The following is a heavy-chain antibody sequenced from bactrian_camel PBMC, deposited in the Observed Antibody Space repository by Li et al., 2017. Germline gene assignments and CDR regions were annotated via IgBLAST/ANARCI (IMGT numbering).Heavy chain of an antibody. CDR3: VRSYRAEYGGSWSPNY. Sequence: VQLVESGGGLVQPGGSLRLSCAASGFTFDDYDMGWIRQAPGKGLEWVSAISWSGDSTNYADSVKGRFTISRDNAKNTVYLQMNSLKPEDTALYYCVRSYRAEYGGSWSPNYWGQGTQVTVS. CDR2: ISWSGDST. V-gene: IGHV3-1*01. CDR1: GFTFDDYD. J-gene: IGHJ4*01. D-gene: IGHD6*01.